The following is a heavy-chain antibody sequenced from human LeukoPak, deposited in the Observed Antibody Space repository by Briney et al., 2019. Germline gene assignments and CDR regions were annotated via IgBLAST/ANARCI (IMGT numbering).Heavy chain of an antibody. D-gene: IGHD6-6*01. J-gene: IGHJ4*02. CDR1: GYTFTSYY. CDR3: ATSYPEAYSSSSHY. Sequence: ASVKVSCKASGYTFTSYYMHWVRQAPGQGLEWMGIINPSGGSTSYAQKSQGRVTMTRDMSTSTVYMELSSLRSEDTAVYYCATSYPEAYSSSSHYWGQGTLVTVSS. V-gene: IGHV1-46*01. CDR2: INPSGGST.